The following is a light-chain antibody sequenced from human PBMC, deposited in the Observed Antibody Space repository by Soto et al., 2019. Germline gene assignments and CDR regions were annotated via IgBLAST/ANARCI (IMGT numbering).Light chain of an antibody. Sequence: QAVVTQPPSASGTPGQRVTISCSGTSSNIVSNYVYWYQQLPGTAPKLLIYRNNQRPSGVPDRFSGSKSGTSASLAISGLGSVDEADYCCAAWDDRLRGPPWVFGGGTKVTVL. V-gene: IGLV1-47*01. CDR3: AAWDDRLRGPPWV. CDR2: RNN. CDR1: SSNIVSNY. J-gene: IGLJ2*01.